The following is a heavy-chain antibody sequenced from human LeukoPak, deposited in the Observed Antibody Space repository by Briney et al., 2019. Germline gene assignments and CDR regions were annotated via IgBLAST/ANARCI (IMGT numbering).Heavy chain of an antibody. CDR3: AKDMAAYYYASGNIDY. CDR2: ISGSGHDI. Sequence: PGGSLRLSCAASGFTFSDSYMTWVRQAPGKGVEWVAYISGSGHDINYSESAKGRFTISRDNAKNSLYLQMNSLRAEDTALYYCAKDMAAYYYASGNIDYWGQGTLVTVSS. CDR1: GFTFSDSY. J-gene: IGHJ4*02. D-gene: IGHD3-10*01. V-gene: IGHV3-11*01.